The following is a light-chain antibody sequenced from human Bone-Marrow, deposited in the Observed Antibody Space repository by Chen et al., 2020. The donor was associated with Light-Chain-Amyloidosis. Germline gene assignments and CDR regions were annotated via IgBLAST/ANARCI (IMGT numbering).Light chain of an antibody. CDR3: QQYGTPPLT. Sequence: EIVLTQSPGTLSLSPGEGANLSCRASQTISSNYLTWYQQKFGQAPRLLIYGASSRATGIPDRVTGSGSGTDFTLTINRLEPEEFARYYCQQYGTPPLTFGGGTKVEIK. CDR1: QTISSNY. V-gene: IGKV3-20*01. J-gene: IGKJ4*01. CDR2: GAS.